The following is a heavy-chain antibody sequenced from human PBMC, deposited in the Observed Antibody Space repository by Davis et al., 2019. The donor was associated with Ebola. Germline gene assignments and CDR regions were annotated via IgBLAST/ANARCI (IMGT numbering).Heavy chain of an antibody. CDR1: GGSFSGYY. Sequence: SETLSLTCAVYGGSFSGYYWSWIRQPPGEGLEWIGYVYYTGSTNYNPSLKTRVTMSVDTSKNQFSLKLSSVTAADTAVYYCARGGIVGATTIDYWGQGTLVTVSS. V-gene: IGHV4-59*12. CDR3: ARGGIVGATTIDY. J-gene: IGHJ4*02. CDR2: VYYTGST. D-gene: IGHD1-26*01.